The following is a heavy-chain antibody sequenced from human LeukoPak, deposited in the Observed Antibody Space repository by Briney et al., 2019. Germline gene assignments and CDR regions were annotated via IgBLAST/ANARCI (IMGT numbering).Heavy chain of an antibody. V-gene: IGHV3-43*01. CDR3: AKGPDYNILTPIDY. CDR1: GFTFDDYT. D-gene: IGHD3-9*01. Sequence: GGSLRLSCAASGFTFDDYTMHWLRQAPGKGLEWVSLISWDGGSTYYADSVKGRFTISRDNSKNSLYLQMNSLRTEDTALYYCAKGPDYNILTPIDYWGQGTLVTVSS. CDR2: ISWDGGST. J-gene: IGHJ4*02.